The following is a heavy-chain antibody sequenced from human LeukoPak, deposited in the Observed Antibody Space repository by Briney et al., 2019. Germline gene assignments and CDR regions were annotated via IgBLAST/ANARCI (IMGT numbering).Heavy chain of an antibody. CDR1: GFTFSNYE. J-gene: IGHJ4*02. CDR3: ARDPDSTLDY. Sequence: GESLRLSCAASGFTFSNYEMNWVRQAPGKGLEWVSYISSSGSSIYYADSVKGRFTISRDNAKNSLYLQMNSLRAEDTAVYDCARDPDSTLDYWGQGTLVTVSS. D-gene: IGHD2/OR15-2a*01. V-gene: IGHV3-48*03. CDR2: ISSSGSSI.